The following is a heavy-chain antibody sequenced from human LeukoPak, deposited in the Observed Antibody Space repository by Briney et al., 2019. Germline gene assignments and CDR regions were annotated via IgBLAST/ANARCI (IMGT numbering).Heavy chain of an antibody. CDR3: ARHSLTYYDFDY. Sequence: SETLSLTCTVSGGSISSYYWSWIRQPPGKGLEWIGYIYYSGNTNYNPSLQSRVSISVDTSKNQFSLSLSSVTAADTAVYYCARHSLTYYDFDYWGQRTLVTVSS. V-gene: IGHV4-59*08. CDR2: IYYSGNT. D-gene: IGHD2/OR15-2a*01. CDR1: GGSISSYY. J-gene: IGHJ4*02.